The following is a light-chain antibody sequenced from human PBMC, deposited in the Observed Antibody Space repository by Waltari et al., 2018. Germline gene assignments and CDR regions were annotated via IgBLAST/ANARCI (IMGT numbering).Light chain of an antibody. CDR1: QSLGTN. CDR3: QQYNNWPLYT. J-gene: IGKJ2*01. V-gene: IGKV3-15*01. Sequence: ETVMTQSPATRSVSPGGRATLSCRASQSLGTNLAWYQQKPGQAPRLLIYGASSRATGVPARFSGSGSGTDFTLTISSLQSEDFVVYYCQQYNNWPLYTFGQGTKLEI. CDR2: GAS.